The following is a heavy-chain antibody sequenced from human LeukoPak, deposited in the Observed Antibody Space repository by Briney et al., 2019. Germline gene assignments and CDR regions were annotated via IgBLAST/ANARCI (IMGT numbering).Heavy chain of an antibody. Sequence: SVKVSCKASGGTFSSYAISWVRQAPGQRLEWMGGIIPIFGTANYAQKFQGRVTITTDESTSTAYMELSSLKSEDTAVYYCARGSSYDFWSGYFDYWGQGTLVTVSS. CDR3: ARGSSYDFWSGYFDY. D-gene: IGHD3-3*01. CDR2: IIPIFGTA. CDR1: GGTFSSYA. J-gene: IGHJ4*02. V-gene: IGHV1-69*05.